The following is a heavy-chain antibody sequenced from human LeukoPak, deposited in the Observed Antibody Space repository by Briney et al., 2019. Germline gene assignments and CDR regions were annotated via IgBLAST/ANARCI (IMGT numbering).Heavy chain of an antibody. Sequence: SSETLSLTCTVSDDSISGNNYYWCWIRQPPGKGLEWVGSIDYSGSTYYNPSLKSRVTMSVDTSKKQFSLKLISVTAADTAVYYCARHSEEWLPKIDYWGQGTLVTVSS. J-gene: IGHJ4*02. CDR3: ARHSEEWLPKIDY. CDR2: IDYSGST. CDR1: DDSISGNNYY. D-gene: IGHD6-19*01. V-gene: IGHV4-39*01.